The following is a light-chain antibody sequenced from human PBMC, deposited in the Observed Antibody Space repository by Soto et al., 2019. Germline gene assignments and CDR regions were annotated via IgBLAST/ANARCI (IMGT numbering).Light chain of an antibody. V-gene: IGKV3-11*01. CDR1: QSVSSY. Sequence: EIVLTQSPATLSLSPGERATLSCRASQSVSSYLAWYQQKPGQAPRLLIYDASNRATGIPARFSGSGSGTDFTLTISSLQPEDSATYFCQQSFKPPLTFGQGTRVEVK. CDR3: QQSFKPPLT. CDR2: DAS. J-gene: IGKJ5*01.